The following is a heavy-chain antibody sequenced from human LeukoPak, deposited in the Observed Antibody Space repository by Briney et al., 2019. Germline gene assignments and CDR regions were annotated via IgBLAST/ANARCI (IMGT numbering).Heavy chain of an antibody. J-gene: IGHJ4*02. CDR3: ARDDQGLRFLEWLSERPRYYFDY. D-gene: IGHD3-3*01. V-gene: IGHV1-2*02. CDR2: INPNSGGT. Sequence: ASVKVSCKASGYTFTGYYMHWVRQAPGQGLEWMGWINPNSGGTNYAQKFQGRVTMTRDTSISTAYMELSRLRSDDTAVYYCARDDQGLRFLEWLSERPRYYFDYWGQGTLVTVSS. CDR1: GYTFTGYY.